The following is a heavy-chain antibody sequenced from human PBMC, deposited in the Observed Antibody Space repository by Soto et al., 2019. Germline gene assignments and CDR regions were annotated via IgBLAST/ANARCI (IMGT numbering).Heavy chain of an antibody. D-gene: IGHD6-19*01. CDR2: MDPKTGNT. CDR3: ARGRGWRDY. V-gene: IGHV1-8*01. Sequence: ASVKVSCKASGYSFTSDDIDWVRQATGQGLEWMGWMDPKTGNTDYGQKFQGRVTMTRNTSISTAYMELSSLTSGDTAVYYCARGRGWRDYWGQGTRVTVSS. J-gene: IGHJ4*02. CDR1: GYSFTSDD.